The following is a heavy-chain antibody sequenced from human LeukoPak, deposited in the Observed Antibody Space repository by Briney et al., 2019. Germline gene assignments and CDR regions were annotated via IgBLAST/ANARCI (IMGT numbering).Heavy chain of an antibody. CDR2: IYSSGST. D-gene: IGHD3-9*01. V-gene: IGHV4-61*02. CDR3: ASSLQDFDLVIL. J-gene: IGHJ4*02. CDR1: SGSVSSVSYY. Sequence: PSETLSLTCTVSSGSVSSVSYYWSWIRQPAGKGLEWIGRIYSSGSTNYNPSLKSRVTISVDTSKNQFSLKLSSVTAADTVVYYCASSLQDFDLVILWGQGTLVTVSS.